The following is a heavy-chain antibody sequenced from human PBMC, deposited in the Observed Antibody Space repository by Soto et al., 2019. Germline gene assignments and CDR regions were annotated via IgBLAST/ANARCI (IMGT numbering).Heavy chain of an antibody. Sequence: GASVQVSCKASGYTFTSYALHWVRQATGKRLEWMGWINDGNGNTKYSQKFQGRVTITRDTSASTAYMELSSLISEDTAVYYCARGYGAAGFYYYYGMDVWGQGTTVTVSS. CDR1: GYTFTSYA. D-gene: IGHD6-25*01. CDR3: ARGYGAAGFYYYYGMDV. J-gene: IGHJ6*02. CDR2: INDGNGNT. V-gene: IGHV1-3*01.